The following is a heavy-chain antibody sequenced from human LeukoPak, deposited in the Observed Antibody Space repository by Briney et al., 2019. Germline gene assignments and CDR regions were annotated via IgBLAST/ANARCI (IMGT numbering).Heavy chain of an antibody. V-gene: IGHV3-7*01. J-gene: IGHJ4*02. CDR3: ATYDY. CDR2: IKQDGSEK. CDR1: GFTFGDYA. Sequence: GGSLRLSCTASGFTFGDYAMSWVRQAPGKGLEWVANIKQDGSEKYYVDFVKGRFTISRDNAKNSLYLQMNSLRAEDTGVYYCATYDYWGQGTLVTVSS.